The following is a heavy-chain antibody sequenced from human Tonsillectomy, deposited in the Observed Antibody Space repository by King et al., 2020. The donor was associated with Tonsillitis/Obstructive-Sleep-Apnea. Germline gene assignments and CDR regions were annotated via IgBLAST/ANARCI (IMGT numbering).Heavy chain of an antibody. Sequence: VQLQQWGAGLLKPSETLSLTCTVYGGSFSGYYCSWIRQPPGKGLEWIGEINHSGSTNYNPSLKSRVTISVDTSKNQFSLKLSSVTAADTAVYYCGLVGDYYYYYMDVWGKGTTVTVSS. D-gene: IGHD2-15*01. CDR2: INHSGST. CDR1: GGSFSGYY. CDR3: GLVGDYYYYYMDV. V-gene: IGHV4-34*01. J-gene: IGHJ6*03.